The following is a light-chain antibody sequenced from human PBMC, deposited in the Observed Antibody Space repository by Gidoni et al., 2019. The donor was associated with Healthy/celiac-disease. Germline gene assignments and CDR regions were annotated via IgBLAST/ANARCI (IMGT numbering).Light chain of an antibody. V-gene: IGLV1-47*01. CDR1: SSNIGSNY. CDR3: AAWDDSLSGWV. J-gene: IGLJ3*02. Sequence: QSVLTQPPSASATPGQRVTISCSGSSSNIGSNYVYWYQQLPGTAPKLLIYRNNQRPSGVPDRCSGSKSGTSASRASSGLRSEDEADYYCAAWDDSLSGWVFGGGTKLTVL. CDR2: RNN.